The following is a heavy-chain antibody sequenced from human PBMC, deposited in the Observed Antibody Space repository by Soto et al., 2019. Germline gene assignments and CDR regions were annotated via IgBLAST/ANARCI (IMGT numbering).Heavy chain of an antibody. V-gene: IGHV1-69*13. CDR1: GGTFSSYA. J-gene: IGHJ5*02. D-gene: IGHD1-26*01. Sequence: ASVKVSCKASGGTFSSYAISWVRQAPGQGLEWMGGIIPIFGTANYAQKFQGRVTITADESTSTAYMELSSLRSEDTAVYYCAREGGGSYEKGNWFDPWGQGTLVTVSS. CDR2: IIPIFGTA. CDR3: AREGGGSYEKGNWFDP.